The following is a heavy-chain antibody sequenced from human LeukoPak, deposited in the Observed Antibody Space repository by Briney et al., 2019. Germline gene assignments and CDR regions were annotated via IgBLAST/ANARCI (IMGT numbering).Heavy chain of an antibody. Sequence: GGSLRLSCAASGFTFSSYWMSWVRQAPGKGLEWVANIKQDGSEKYYVDSVKGRFTISRDNAKNSLYLQMNSLRAEDTAVYYCARERSRDFWSGYYTLYYGMDVWGQGTTVTVSS. J-gene: IGHJ6*02. D-gene: IGHD3-3*01. CDR1: GFTFSSYW. CDR2: IKQDGSEK. CDR3: ARERSRDFWSGYYTLYYGMDV. V-gene: IGHV3-7*01.